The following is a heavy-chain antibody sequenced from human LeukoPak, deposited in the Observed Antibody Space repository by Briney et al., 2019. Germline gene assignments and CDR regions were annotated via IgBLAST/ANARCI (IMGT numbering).Heavy chain of an antibody. CDR1: GGSISSYY. V-gene: IGHV4-59*01. J-gene: IGHJ4*02. CDR2: IYCSRST. CDR3: ASIAVAGDFDY. D-gene: IGHD6-19*01. Sequence: SETLSLTCTVSGGSISSYYWSWIRQPPGKGLEWIGYIYCSRSTNYNPSLKSRVTISVDTSKNQFSLKLSSVTAADTAVYYCASIAVAGDFDYWGQGTLVTVSS.